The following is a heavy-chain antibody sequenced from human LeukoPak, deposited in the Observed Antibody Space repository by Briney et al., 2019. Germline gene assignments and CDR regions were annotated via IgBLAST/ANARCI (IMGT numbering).Heavy chain of an antibody. J-gene: IGHJ4*02. CDR3: ARERPWLRLALDY. D-gene: IGHD5-12*01. CDR2: INHSGST. V-gene: IGHV4-34*01. CDR1: GGSFSGYY. Sequence: LETLSLTCAVYGGSFSGYYWSWIRQPPGKGLEWFGEINHSGSTNYNPSLKSRVTISVDTSKNQFSLKLSSVTAADTAVYYCARERPWLRLALDYWGQGTLVTVSS.